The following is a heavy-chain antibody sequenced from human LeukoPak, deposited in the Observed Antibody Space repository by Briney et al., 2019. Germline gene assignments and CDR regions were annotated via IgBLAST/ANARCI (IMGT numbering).Heavy chain of an antibody. CDR2: ISGSGTAT. J-gene: IGHJ4*02. D-gene: IGHD3-22*01. CDR3: AKWEGSSGCAFDY. V-gene: IGHV3-23*01. CDR1: GFTFSSYA. Sequence: GGSLRLSCAASGFTFSSYAMSWVRQAPGKGLEWVSTISGSGTATYYADSVKGRFTISRDNSKNTLYLQMNSLRAEDTAVYYCAKWEGSSGCAFDYWGRGTLVTVSS.